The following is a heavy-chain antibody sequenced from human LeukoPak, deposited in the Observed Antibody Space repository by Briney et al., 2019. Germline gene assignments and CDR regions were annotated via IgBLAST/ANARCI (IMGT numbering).Heavy chain of an antibody. Sequence: SETLSLTCAVSGYSISSGYYWGWIRQPPGKGLEWIGNFYHSGSTYYNPSLKSRVTISVDTSKNLFSLKLSSVTAADTAVYYCARDIPSGSYGYWGQGTLVTVSS. V-gene: IGHV4-38-2*02. D-gene: IGHD1-26*01. CDR3: ARDIPSGSYGY. J-gene: IGHJ4*02. CDR1: GYSISSGYY. CDR2: FYHSGST.